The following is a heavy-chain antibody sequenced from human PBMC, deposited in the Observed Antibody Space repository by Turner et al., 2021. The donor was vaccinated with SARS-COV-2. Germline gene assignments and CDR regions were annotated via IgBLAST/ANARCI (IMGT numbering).Heavy chain of an antibody. D-gene: IGHD4-4*01. CDR2: VGPSSGGT. CDR3: SWRYVRNSSWFDP. CDR1: GSTFTDYH. Sequence: QKRLVQPGAEAIAPRAPGQDPSNAAGSTFTDYHIHGVRQAPGEGLEGVGWVGPSSGGTNYAQRFQGSITMSRDTSIITDDRELSSMRSDDTAVYYCSWRYVRNSSWFDPWGQGTLVTVSS. J-gene: IGHJ5*02. V-gene: IGHV1-2*02.